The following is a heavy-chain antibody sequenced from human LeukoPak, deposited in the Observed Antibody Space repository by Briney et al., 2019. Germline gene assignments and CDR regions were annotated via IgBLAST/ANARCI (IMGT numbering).Heavy chain of an antibody. CDR3: ARDHGYGDYANWFDP. Sequence: ASVKVSCKASGYTFTSYGISWVRQAPGQGLEWMGWISAYNGNTNYAQKLQGRVTMTTDTSTSTAYMELRSLRSDDTAVYYCARDHGYGDYANWFDPWGQGTLVTVSS. CDR2: ISAYNGNT. V-gene: IGHV1-18*01. CDR1: GYTFTSYG. D-gene: IGHD4-17*01. J-gene: IGHJ5*02.